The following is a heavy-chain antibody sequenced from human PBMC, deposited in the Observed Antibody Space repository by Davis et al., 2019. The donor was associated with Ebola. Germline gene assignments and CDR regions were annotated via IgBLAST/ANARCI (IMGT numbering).Heavy chain of an antibody. CDR2: IYSGGST. Sequence: PGGSLRLSCAASGFTVSSNYMGWVRQAPGKGLEWVSVIYSGGSTYYADSVKGRFTISRHNSKNTLYLQMNSLRAEDTAVYYCASDLLRYEAYYYYGMDVWGQGTTVTVSS. CDR3: ASDLLRYEAYYYYGMDV. D-gene: IGHD3-9*01. V-gene: IGHV3-53*01. J-gene: IGHJ6*02. CDR1: GFTVSSNY.